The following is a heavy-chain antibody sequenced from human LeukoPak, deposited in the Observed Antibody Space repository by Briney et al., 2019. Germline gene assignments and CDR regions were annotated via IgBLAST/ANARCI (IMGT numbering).Heavy chain of an antibody. D-gene: IGHD3-22*01. CDR2: INPNSGGT. CDR3: ARAVDYYDSSGPDY. CDR1: GGTFSSYA. V-gene: IGHV1-2*06. J-gene: IGHJ4*02. Sequence: GASVKVSCKASGGTFSSYAISWVRQAPGQGLEWMGRINPNSGGTNYAQKFQGRVTMTRDTSISTAYMELSSLRSEDTAVYYCARAVDYYDSSGPDYWGQGTLVTVSS.